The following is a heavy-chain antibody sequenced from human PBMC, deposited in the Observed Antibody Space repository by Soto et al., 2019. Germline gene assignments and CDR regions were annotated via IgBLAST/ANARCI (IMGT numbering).Heavy chain of an antibody. Sequence: QVQLQESGPGLVKPSQTLSLTCTVSGGSISSGDDFWTWIRQPPGKGLEWIGYIYYSGSSHYNPSLKSRLTMSVATSKNQFSLKLSSVTAADTAVYYCARDRAKWKDYYYYGMDVWGQGTTVTVSS. D-gene: IGHD1-20*01. V-gene: IGHV4-30-4*01. CDR1: GGSISSGDDF. CDR2: IYYSGSS. CDR3: ARDRAKWKDYYYYGMDV. J-gene: IGHJ6*02.